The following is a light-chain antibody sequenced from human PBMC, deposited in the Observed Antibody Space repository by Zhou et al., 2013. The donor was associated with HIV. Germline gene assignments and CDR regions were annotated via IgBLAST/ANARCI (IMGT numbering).Light chain of an antibody. CDR3: QEYKNWPQLT. Sequence: EIVMTQSPATLSVSPGERVTLSCRASQSVGINLAWYQQKPGQAPRLLIYGASTRAAGLPARFSGSGSETEFTLTITSLQSEDFAVYHCQEYKNWPQLTFGGGTKLEIK. CDR2: GAS. CDR1: QSVGIN. J-gene: IGKJ4*01. V-gene: IGKV3-15*01.